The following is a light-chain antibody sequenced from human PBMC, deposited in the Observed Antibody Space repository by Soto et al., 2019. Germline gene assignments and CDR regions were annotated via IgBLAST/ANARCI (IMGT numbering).Light chain of an antibody. V-gene: IGKV4-1*01. Sequence: DIALTQSPDSLVVSLGERATITCKTGRTVLSTSNNKNYLAWYQQRPGRPPKLLMYYASTRASGVPDRFIGSGSATEFTLTVAGLQPEDVAVYYCHQYYSSPYSFGQGTRLEI. CDR3: HQYYSSPYS. CDR2: YAS. CDR1: RTVLSTSNNKNY. J-gene: IGKJ2*01.